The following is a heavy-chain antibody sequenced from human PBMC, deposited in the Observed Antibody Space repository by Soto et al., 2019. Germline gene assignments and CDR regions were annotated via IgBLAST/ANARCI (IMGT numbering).Heavy chain of an antibody. CDR2: IKQDGSEK. Sequence: GGSLRLSCAASGFNFSSYWMSWVRQAPGKGLEWVANIKQDGSEKYYVDSVKGRFTISRDNAKNSLYLQMNSLRAEDTAVYYCARDGYYDSSGYRRYWYFDLWGRGTLVTVSS. CDR1: GFNFSSYW. D-gene: IGHD3-22*01. V-gene: IGHV3-7*01. CDR3: ARDGYYDSSGYRRYWYFDL. J-gene: IGHJ2*01.